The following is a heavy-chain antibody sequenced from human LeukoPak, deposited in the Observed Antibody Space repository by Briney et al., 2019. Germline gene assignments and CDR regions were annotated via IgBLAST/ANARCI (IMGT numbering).Heavy chain of an antibody. Sequence: RPSETLSLTCAVTGNSISSGYYWGWIRQPQGKGLEWIGSIYHSGSTYYNPSLKSRVTISVDTSKNRFYLKLSSVTAADTAVYYCAGQHDSNGYYYYWGQGTLVTVTS. CDR1: GNSISSGYY. V-gene: IGHV4-38-2*01. J-gene: IGHJ4*02. D-gene: IGHD3-22*01. CDR3: AGQHDSNGYYYY. CDR2: IYHSGST.